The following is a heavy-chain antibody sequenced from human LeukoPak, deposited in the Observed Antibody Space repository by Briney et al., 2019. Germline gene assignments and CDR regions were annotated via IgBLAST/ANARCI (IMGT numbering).Heavy chain of an antibody. CDR2: INPNSGGT. Sequence: ASVKVSCKASGYLFTGYYMHWVRQAPGQGLEWMGWINPNSGGTNYAQKFQGRVTMTRDTSISTAYMELSRLRSDDTAVYYCARDGPKPYYDILTGFPTYYMDVWGKGTTVTVSS. V-gene: IGHV1-2*02. J-gene: IGHJ6*03. D-gene: IGHD3-9*01. CDR1: GYLFTGYY. CDR3: ARDGPKPYYDILTGFPTYYMDV.